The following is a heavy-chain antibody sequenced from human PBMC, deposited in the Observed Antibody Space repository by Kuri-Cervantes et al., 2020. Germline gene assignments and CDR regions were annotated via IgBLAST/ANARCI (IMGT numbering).Heavy chain of an antibody. V-gene: IGHV3-23*01. CDR2: ISGSGGST. Sequence: GESLKISCAASGFTFSSYAMSWVRQAPGKGLEWVSAISGSGGSTYYADSVKGRFTISRDNSKNTLYLQMNSLRAEDTAVYYCAKEQWQGDWDEAGRGVGDYWGQGTLVTVSS. CDR3: AKEQWQGDWDEAGRGVGDY. D-gene: IGHD1-1*01. J-gene: IGHJ4*02. CDR1: GFTFSSYA.